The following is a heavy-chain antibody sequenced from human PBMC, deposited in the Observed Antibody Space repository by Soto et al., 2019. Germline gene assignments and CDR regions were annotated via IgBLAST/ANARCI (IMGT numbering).Heavy chain of an antibody. J-gene: IGHJ6*03. CDR1: GFTFDDYA. D-gene: IGHD4-17*01. Sequence: GGSLRLSCAASGFTFDDYAIHWVRQAPGKGLEWVSGISWNSGSIGYADSVKGRFTISRDNAKNSLYLQMNSLRAEDTALYYCAKDKVGYGDSQGYMDVWGKGTTVTVSS. CDR3: AKDKVGYGDSQGYMDV. CDR2: ISWNSGSI. V-gene: IGHV3-9*01.